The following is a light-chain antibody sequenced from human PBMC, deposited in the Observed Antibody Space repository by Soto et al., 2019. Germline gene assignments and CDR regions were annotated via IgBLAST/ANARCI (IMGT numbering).Light chain of an antibody. CDR2: SDN. J-gene: IGLJ2*01. CDR3: AAWDHSLSTRV. V-gene: IGLV1-47*02. Sequence: QSVLTQPPSASGTPGQRVTISCSGSSSNIGSDFVYWYQQLPGTAPKLLIYSDNQRPSGVPDRFSGSRSGTSASLAISGLRSEDEADYYCAAWDHSLSTRVFGGGTQLTVL. CDR1: SSNIGSDF.